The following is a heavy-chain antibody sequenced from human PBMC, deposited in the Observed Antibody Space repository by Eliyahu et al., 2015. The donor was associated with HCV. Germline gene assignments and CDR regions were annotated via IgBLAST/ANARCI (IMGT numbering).Heavy chain of an antibody. V-gene: IGHV3-9*01. CDR1: GFXFXDFA. D-gene: IGHD5-18*01. Sequence: EVQLVESGGGLVQPGRSLRLSCAASGFXFXDFAXXWVRQAPGKGLEWVSGISWNSGSIGYADSVKGRFTISRDNAKNSLYLQMNSLRAEDTALYYCAKDSGYSYGYDQGDSGMDVWGKGTTVTVSS. J-gene: IGHJ6*04. CDR2: ISWNSGSI. CDR3: AKDSGYSYGYDQGDSGMDV.